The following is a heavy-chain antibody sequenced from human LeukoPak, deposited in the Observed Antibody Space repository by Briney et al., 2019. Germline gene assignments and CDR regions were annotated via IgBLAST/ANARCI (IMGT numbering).Heavy chain of an antibody. CDR3: ASSVPLVFGVVTNYGMDV. Sequence: GASVKVSCKASGGTFSSYAISWVRQAPGQGLEWMGGIIPIFGTANYAQKFQGRVTMTTDTSTSTAYMELRSLRSDDTAVYYCASSVPLVFGVVTNYGMDVWGQGTTVTVSS. CDR1: GGTFSSYA. CDR2: IIPIFGTA. V-gene: IGHV1-69*05. J-gene: IGHJ6*02. D-gene: IGHD3-3*01.